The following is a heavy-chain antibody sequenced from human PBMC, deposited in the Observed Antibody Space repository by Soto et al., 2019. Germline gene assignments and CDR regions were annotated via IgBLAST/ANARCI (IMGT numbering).Heavy chain of an antibody. CDR3: ARGLYSNWFDP. CDR2: INHSGST. V-gene: IGHV4-34*01. J-gene: IGHJ5*02. D-gene: IGHD4-4*01. Sequence: PSETLSLTCAVYGGSFSGYYWSWIRQPPGKGLEWIGEINHSGSTNYNPSLKSRVTISVDTSKNQLSLKLSSVTAADTAVYYCARGLYSNWFDPWGQGTLVTVSS. CDR1: GGSFSGYY.